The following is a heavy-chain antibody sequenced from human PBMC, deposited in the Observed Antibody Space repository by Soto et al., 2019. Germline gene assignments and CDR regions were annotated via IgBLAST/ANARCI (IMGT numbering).Heavy chain of an antibody. CDR3: ARDLTWGHIDY. D-gene: IGHD3-16*01. Sequence: EVQLVESGGGLVQPGGSLRLSCAASGFTFSSYWMHWVRQAPGKGLVWVSRINSDGSSTSYADSVKGRFTISRDNAKNTQYLQMNSLRAEDMAVYYCARDLTWGHIDYWGQVTLVTVSS. CDR1: GFTFSSYW. CDR2: INSDGSST. V-gene: IGHV3-74*01. J-gene: IGHJ4*02.